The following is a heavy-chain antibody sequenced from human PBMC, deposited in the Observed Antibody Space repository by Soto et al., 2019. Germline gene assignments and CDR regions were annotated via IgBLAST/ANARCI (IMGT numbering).Heavy chain of an antibody. D-gene: IGHD3-3*01. CDR1: GDSVDQRNYY. J-gene: IGHJ6*02. CDR2: IYYNGIT. V-gene: IGHV4-31*03. CDR3: AREKGYHDFWSASHFYYCLDV. Sequence: SETLSLTCSVSGDSVDQRNYYWTWIRQRPGKGLEWLGNIYYNGITFYNSSLKSRLTISIDTSKNQFSLKVTSVTAADTAIYFCAREKGYHDFWSASHFYYCLDVWGQGTTVTVSS.